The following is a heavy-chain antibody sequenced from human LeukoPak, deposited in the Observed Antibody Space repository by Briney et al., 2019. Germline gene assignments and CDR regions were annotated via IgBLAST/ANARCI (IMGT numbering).Heavy chain of an antibody. D-gene: IGHD3-10*01. CDR2: IRYDGSNK. CDR1: GFIFSSYD. CDR3: AKDPGFFTMVRGVITSTYYYYYMDV. Sequence: GGSLRLSCAASGFIFSSYDMHWVRQAPGKGLEWLAFIRYDGSNKYYADSVKGRFTISRDNSKNTLYLQMNSLRAEDTAVYYCAKDPGFFTMVRGVITSTYYYYYMDVWGKGTTVTVSS. V-gene: IGHV3-30*02. J-gene: IGHJ6*03.